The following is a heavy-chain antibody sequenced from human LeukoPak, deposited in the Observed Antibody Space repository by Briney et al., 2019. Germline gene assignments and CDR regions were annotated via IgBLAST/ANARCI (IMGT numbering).Heavy chain of an antibody. J-gene: IGHJ6*04. CDR1: GFSFSTYS. Sequence: GGSLRLSCAASGFSFSTYSMNWVRQAPGKGLEWISYISNSGHTTYYAESVKGRFTISRGNAWNSLYLQMNSLRGEDTAVYYCARRITISGLGYHMDVWGKGTTVIVSS. CDR3: ARRITISGLGYHMDV. V-gene: IGHV3-48*01. D-gene: IGHD3-3*01. CDR2: ISNSGHTT.